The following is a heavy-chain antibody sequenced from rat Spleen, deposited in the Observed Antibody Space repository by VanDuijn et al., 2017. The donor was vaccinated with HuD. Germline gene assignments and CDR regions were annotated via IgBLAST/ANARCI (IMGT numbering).Heavy chain of an antibody. D-gene: IGHD1-12*02. Sequence: EVQLQESGPGLVKPSQSLSLTCSVTGYSITSSYRWNWIRKFPGNKMEWIGHISYSGSTSYNPSLKSRISITRDTSKNQFFLQLNSVTTEDTATYYCARGTLYYYDGTYPGWFAYWGQGTLVTVSS. J-gene: IGHJ3*01. CDR2: ISYSGST. CDR1: GYSITSSY. V-gene: IGHV3-1*01. CDR3: ARGTLYYYDGTYPGWFAY.